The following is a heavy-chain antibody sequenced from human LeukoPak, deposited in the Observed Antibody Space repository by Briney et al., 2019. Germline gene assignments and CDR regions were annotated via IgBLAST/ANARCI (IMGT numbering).Heavy chain of an antibody. J-gene: IGHJ4*02. D-gene: IGHD3-22*01. CDR3: ARVLYYYDSSGYHYPYYFDY. CDR1: GYTFTGYY. CDR2: INPNSGGT. V-gene: IGHV1-2*02. Sequence: ASVKVSCKASGYTFTGYYMHWVRQAPGQGLEWMGWINPNSGGTNYAQKFQGRVTMTRDTSISTAYMELSRLRSDDTAVYYCARVLYYYDSSGYHYPYYFDYWGQGTLVTDSS.